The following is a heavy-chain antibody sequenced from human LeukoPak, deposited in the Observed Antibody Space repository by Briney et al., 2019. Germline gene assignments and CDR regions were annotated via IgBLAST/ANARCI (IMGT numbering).Heavy chain of an antibody. CDR3: ATYDSSGYYLADY. D-gene: IGHD3-22*01. Sequence: GGSLRLSCAASGFTFSSYAMSWARQAPGKGLEWVSAISGSGGSTYYADSVKGRFTISRDNSKNTLYLQMNSLRAEDTAVYYCATYDSSGYYLADYWGQGTLVTVSS. J-gene: IGHJ4*02. V-gene: IGHV3-23*01. CDR2: ISGSGGST. CDR1: GFTFSSYA.